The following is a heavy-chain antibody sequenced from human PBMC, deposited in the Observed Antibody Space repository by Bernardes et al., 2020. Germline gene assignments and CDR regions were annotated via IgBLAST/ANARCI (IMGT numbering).Heavy chain of an antibody. CDR3: ARRSYYYASGSHFYAMDL. Sequence: SQPLYLTCFVSGGSIKNYYWTWIRKPPGKGLEWIDYIYYSGTTNYSSSLKSRVTISVDTSKNQFSLKLNSVTAADTAVYYCARRSYYYASGSHFYAMDLWGQGTAVTVSS. CDR2: IYYSGTT. D-gene: IGHD3-10*01. J-gene: IGHJ6*02. CDR1: GGSIKNYY. V-gene: IGHV4-59*01.